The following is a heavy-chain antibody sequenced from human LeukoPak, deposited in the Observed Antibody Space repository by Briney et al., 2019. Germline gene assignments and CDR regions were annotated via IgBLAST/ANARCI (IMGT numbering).Heavy chain of an antibody. CDR2: VSGSGGGT. CDR3: AKGLRTGVGPYMGYHYYMDV. J-gene: IGHJ6*03. Sequence: GGSLRLSCAASGFTFSSYTMNWVRQAPGKGLEWVSAVSGSGGGTYYADSVKGRFTISRDNAKNSLYMQMNSLRDEDTGVYYCAKGLRTGVGPYMGYHYYMDVWGKGATVTVSS. V-gene: IGHV3-23*01. CDR1: GFTFSSYT. D-gene: IGHD3-16*01.